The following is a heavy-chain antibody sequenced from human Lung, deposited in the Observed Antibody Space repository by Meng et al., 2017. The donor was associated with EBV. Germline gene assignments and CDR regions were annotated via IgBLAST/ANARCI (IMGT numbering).Heavy chain of an antibody. Sequence: QVQLQQWGAGLLKPSGTLSLTCAVYGGSFSGSFSGYYWSWIRQAPGKGLEWIGEINDSGSTDYNPSLKSRLTISVDRSKSQFSLELSSVTAADTAVYYCARSIFDYWGQGTLVTVSS. CDR2: INDSGST. J-gene: IGHJ4*02. CDR3: ARSIFDY. CDR1: GGSFSGSFSGYY. D-gene: IGHD2-21*01. V-gene: IGHV4-34*01.